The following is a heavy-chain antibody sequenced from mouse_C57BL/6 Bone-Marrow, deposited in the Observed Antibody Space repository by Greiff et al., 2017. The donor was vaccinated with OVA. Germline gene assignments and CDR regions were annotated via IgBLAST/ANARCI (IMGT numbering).Heavy chain of an antibody. D-gene: IGHD2-10*02. J-gene: IGHJ3*01. CDR1: GYTFTSYT. CDR3: ARSYGNFWFAY. V-gene: IGHV1-4*01. CDR2: INPSSGYT. Sequence: VQLQQSGAELARPGASVKMSCKASGYTFTSYTMHWVKQRPGQGLEWIGYINPSSGYTKYNQKFKDKATLTADKSSSTAYMQLSSLTSEDSAVYYCARSYGNFWFAYWGQGTLVTVSA.